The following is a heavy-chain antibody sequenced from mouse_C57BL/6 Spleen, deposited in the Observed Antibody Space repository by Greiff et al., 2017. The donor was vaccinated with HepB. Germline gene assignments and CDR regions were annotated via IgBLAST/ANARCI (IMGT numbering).Heavy chain of an antibody. V-gene: IGHV1-50*01. CDR2: IDPSDSYT. J-gene: IGHJ3*01. CDR3: ARSKVAITTGGFAY. D-gene: IGHD1-1*01. Sequence: QVQLQQPGAELVKPGASVKLSCKASGYTFTSYWMQWVKQRPGQGLEWIGEIDPSDSYTNYNQKFKGKATLTVDTSSSTAYMQLSSLTSEDSAVYYCARSKVAITTGGFAYWGQGTLVTVSA. CDR1: GYTFTSYW.